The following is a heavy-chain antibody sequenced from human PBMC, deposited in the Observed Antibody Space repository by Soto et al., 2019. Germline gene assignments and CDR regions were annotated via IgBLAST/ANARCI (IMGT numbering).Heavy chain of an antibody. J-gene: IGHJ3*02. CDR1: GYTLTSYY. CDR3: ARHAGLLSYDAFDI. D-gene: IGHD3-3*01. V-gene: IGHV1-46*01. CDR2: INPSGGST. Sequence: ASVKVSCKASGYTLTSYYMHWVRQALGQGLEWMGIINPSGGSTSYAQKFQGRVTMTRDNSKNTLYLQMNSLRAEDTAVYYCARHAGLLSYDAFDIWGQGTMVTVSS.